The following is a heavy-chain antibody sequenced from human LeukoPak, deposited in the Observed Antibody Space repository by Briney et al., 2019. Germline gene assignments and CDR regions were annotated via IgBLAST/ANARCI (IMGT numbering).Heavy chain of an antibody. CDR2: INQIGSEK. J-gene: IGHJ3*02. D-gene: IGHD3-10*01. Sequence: QSGGSLRLACAASGFTFSKYWMSWVRQAPGKGLEWVANINQIGSEKYYVDSVKGRFTISRDNAKNSLYLQMNSLRAEDTAVYYCARDKEEMIRAPYAFGIWGQGTMVTVSS. CDR1: GFTFSKYW. CDR3: ARDKEEMIRAPYAFGI. V-gene: IGHV3-7*01.